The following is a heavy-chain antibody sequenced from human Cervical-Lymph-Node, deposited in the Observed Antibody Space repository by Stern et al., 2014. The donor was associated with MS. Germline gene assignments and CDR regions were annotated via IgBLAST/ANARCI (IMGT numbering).Heavy chain of an antibody. D-gene: IGHD3-10*01. Sequence: QLQLLESGAEVKKPGASVKVSCKTSGYSFSGYFMHWVRQAPGQGLAWMGWINPNTGATNYAQRFQGRVTMTRDTSTRAAYMELTRLTSDDTALYYCARAGPSSYGSGSYHSSAYWGQGTQVTVSS. CDR2: INPNTGAT. CDR1: GYSFSGYF. CDR3: ARAGPSSYGSGSYHSSAY. V-gene: IGHV1-2*02. J-gene: IGHJ4*02.